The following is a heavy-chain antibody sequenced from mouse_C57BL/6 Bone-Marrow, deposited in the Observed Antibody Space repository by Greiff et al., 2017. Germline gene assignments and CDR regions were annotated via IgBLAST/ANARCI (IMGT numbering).Heavy chain of an antibody. J-gene: IGHJ3*01. Sequence: VQLQQSGAELVRPGASVKLSCTASGFNIKDDYMHWVKQRPEQGLEWIGWIDPENGDPESASKFQGKATITVDTSSNTAYLQLSSLTSEDTAVYYCTRIAYWGQGTLVTVSA. CDR1: GFNIKDDY. CDR3: TRIAY. CDR2: IDPENGDP. V-gene: IGHV14-4*01.